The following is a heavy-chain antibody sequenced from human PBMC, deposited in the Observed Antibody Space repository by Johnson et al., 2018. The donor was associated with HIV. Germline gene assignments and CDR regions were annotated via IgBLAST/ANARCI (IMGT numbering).Heavy chain of an antibody. D-gene: IGHD6-6*01. CDR3: ASSPMRYSSSAYAFDI. CDR2: MSHDGTNK. V-gene: IGHV3-30*09. Sequence: QMLLVESGGGVVQPGRSLRLSCAASGFMFSYYAMHWVRQAPGKGLEWVAVMSHDGTNKYYVDSVKGRFAISRDNSKNTLFMQMNSLRAEDTAVYYCASSPMRYSSSAYAFDIWGQGTMVTVSS. CDR1: GFMFSYYA. J-gene: IGHJ3*02.